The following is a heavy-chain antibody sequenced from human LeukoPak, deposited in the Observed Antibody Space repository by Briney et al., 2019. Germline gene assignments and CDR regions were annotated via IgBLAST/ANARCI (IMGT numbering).Heavy chain of an antibody. Sequence: GGSLRLSCAASGFTFSSYSMNWVRQAPGKGLEWVSSISSSSSYIYYTDSVKGRFTISRDNAKNSLYLQMNSLRAEDTAGYYCASPKYDSSGNVWGKGPTVTVSS. CDR1: GFTFSSYS. J-gene: IGHJ6*04. V-gene: IGHV3-21*01. D-gene: IGHD3-22*01. CDR3: ASPKYDSSGNV. CDR2: ISSSSSYI.